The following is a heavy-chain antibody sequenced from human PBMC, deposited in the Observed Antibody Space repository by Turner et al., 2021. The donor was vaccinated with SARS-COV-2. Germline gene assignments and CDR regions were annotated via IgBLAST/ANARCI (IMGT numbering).Heavy chain of an antibody. V-gene: IGHV4-39*01. CDR2: IYYRGST. D-gene: IGHD6-13*01. Sequence: QLLLPESGPGLAKPSETLSLTCTVSGGPGSSSSYSWGWIRQPPGQGLEWIGMIYYRGSTYYNPSPKSRVTIFIDTSKNQFSLKLSSVTAADAAVYYCATSTVAGTEWDYYGMDVWDQGTTVTVSS. J-gene: IGHJ6*02. CDR1: GGPGSSSSYS. CDR3: ATSTVAGTEWDYYGMDV.